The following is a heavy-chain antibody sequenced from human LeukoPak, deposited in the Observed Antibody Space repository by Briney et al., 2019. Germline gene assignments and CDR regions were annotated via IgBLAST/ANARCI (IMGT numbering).Heavy chain of an antibody. D-gene: IGHD3-3*01. J-gene: IGHJ4*02. CDR1: GFTFSSYA. V-gene: IGHV3-23*01. CDR3: AKLRYDFWSGFDY. Sequence: PGGSLRLSCVASGFTFSSYAMSWVRQAPGKGLEWVSAISGSGGSTYYADSVKGRFTISRDNSKNTLYLQMNSLRAEDTAVYYCAKLRYDFWSGFDYWGQGTLVTVSS. CDR2: ISGSGGST.